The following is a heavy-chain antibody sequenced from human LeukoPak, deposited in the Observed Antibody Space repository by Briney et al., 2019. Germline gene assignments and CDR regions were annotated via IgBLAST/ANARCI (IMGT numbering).Heavy chain of an antibody. CDR2: ISVYNGNR. CDR3: ARDAAIYRTTIRGVSDY. D-gene: IGHD3-10*01. CDR1: GYIFISYG. V-gene: IGHV1-18*01. Sequence: ASVKVSCKASGYIFISYGITWVGQAPGQGVEGRGWISVYNGNRYYSQKFQGRVTMTTDTSTSTVYMDLRSLRSDDTAVYYCARDAAIYRTTIRGVSDYWGQGTLVTVSS. J-gene: IGHJ4*02.